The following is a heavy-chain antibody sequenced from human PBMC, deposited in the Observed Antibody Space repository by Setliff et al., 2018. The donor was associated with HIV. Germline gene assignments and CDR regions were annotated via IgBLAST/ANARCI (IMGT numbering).Heavy chain of an antibody. CDR1: GSSISNGYY. J-gene: IGHJ3*02. CDR2: IYHSGST. Sequence: SETLSLTCAVSGSSISNGYYWGWIRQPPGKGLEWIGSIYHSGSTYYNPSLKSRATISVDTSKNQFSLKLSSVTAADTAVYHCARRNSDWYDAFDIWGQGTMVTVSS. CDR3: ARRNSDWYDAFDI. V-gene: IGHV4-38-2*01. D-gene: IGHD6-19*01.